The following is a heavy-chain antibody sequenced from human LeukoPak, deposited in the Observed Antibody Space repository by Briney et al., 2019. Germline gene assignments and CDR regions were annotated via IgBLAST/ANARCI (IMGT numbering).Heavy chain of an antibody. CDR2: IYDRAST. CDR3: ARGRTFDN. V-gene: IGHV4-59*01. Sequence: SSQTLSLTGSVNGGSFSGYYWSWIRQPPGRGLEWIGNIYDRASTKYNPSLKSRVTISVDTSKNQFSLRLSAVTAADTAVYYCARGRTFDNWGQGTLVTVSS. J-gene: IGHJ4*02. CDR1: GGSFSGYY.